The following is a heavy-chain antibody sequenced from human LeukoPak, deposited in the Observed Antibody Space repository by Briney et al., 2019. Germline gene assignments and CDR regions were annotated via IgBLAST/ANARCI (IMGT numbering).Heavy chain of an antibody. D-gene: IGHD7-27*01. J-gene: IGHJ3*02. V-gene: IGHV3-74*03. CDR2: INSDGSTT. CDR1: GFSFSNYW. CDR3: ARIRESLGLGALDI. Sequence: GGSLRLSCAASGFSFSNYWMCWVRQAPGKGLVCVSRINSDGSTTTYADSVKGRFTISRDNAKNTLYLQMNSLRAEDSALYYCARIRESLGLGALDIWGQGTMVTVSS.